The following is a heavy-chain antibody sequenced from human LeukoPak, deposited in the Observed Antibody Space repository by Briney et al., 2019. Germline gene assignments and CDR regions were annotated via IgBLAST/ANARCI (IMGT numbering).Heavy chain of an antibody. V-gene: IGHV4-39*01. J-gene: IGHJ4*02. CDR1: GGFISSSSYY. CDR3: ASRAVAAAGTIHFDY. CDR2: IYYSGST. Sequence: SETLALTCTGSGGFISSSSYYWGWIRQPPGKGLEWIGSIYYSGSTYYNPSLKSRVTISVDTSKNQFSLKLSSVTAADTAVYYCASRAVAAAGTIHFDYWGQGTLVTVSS. D-gene: IGHD6-13*01.